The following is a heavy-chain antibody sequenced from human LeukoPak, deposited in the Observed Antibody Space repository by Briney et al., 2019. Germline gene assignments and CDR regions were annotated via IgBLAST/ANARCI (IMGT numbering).Heavy chain of an antibody. CDR3: ARGGRLQYLAHFDY. D-gene: IGHD5-24*01. J-gene: IGHJ4*02. Sequence: ASVTVSCKASGYTFTSYDINWVRQAPGQGLEWMGWMNPNSGNTGYAQKFQGRVTMTRDTSTSTVYMELSSLRSEDTAVYYCARGGRLQYLAHFDYWGQGTLVTVSS. V-gene: IGHV1-8*01. CDR2: MNPNSGNT. CDR1: GYTFTSYD.